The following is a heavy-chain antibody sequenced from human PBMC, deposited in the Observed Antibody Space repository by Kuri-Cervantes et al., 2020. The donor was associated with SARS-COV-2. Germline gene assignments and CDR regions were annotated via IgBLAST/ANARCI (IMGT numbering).Heavy chain of an antibody. CDR2: ISVDNADT. CDR3: ARTGVRFLEWLSKDADAFDI. V-gene: IGHV1-18*04. CDR1: GYTFTSYG. Sequence: ASVKVSCKASGYTFTSYGISWLRQAPGQGPEWMGWISVDNADTNYAQKFQGRVTMTTDTSTNTAYMELRSLRSDDTAVYYCARTGVRFLEWLSKDADAFDIWGQGTMVTVSS. J-gene: IGHJ3*02. D-gene: IGHD3-3*01.